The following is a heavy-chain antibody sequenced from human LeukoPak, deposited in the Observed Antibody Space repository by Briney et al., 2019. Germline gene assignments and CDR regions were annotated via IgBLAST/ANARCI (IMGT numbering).Heavy chain of an antibody. J-gene: IGHJ1*01. Sequence: SETLSLTCTVSGGSISSYYWSWIRQPAGKGLEWIGRIYTSGSTNYNPSLKSRVTMSVDTSKNQFSLKLSSVTAADTAVYYCARSSSWYLRAEYFQHWGQGTLVTVSS. CDR1: GGSISSYY. V-gene: IGHV4-4*07. CDR2: IYTSGST. CDR3: ARSSSWYLRAEYFQH. D-gene: IGHD6-13*01.